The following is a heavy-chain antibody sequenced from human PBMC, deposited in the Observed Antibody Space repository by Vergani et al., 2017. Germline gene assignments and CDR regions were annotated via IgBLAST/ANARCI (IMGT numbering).Heavy chain of an antibody. D-gene: IGHD5-18*01. J-gene: IGHJ6*02. Sequence: QVQLVQSGAEVKKPGASVKVSCKASGYTFTSYYMHWVRQAPGQGLKWMGVINPTGGSTRYAQKFQGRVTMTRDTSTSTVYMELSSLRSEDTAVYYCARGDTAMVPRGGLDVWGQGP. V-gene: IGHV1-46*03. CDR2: INPTGGST. CDR1: GYTFTSYY. CDR3: ARGDTAMVPRGGLDV.